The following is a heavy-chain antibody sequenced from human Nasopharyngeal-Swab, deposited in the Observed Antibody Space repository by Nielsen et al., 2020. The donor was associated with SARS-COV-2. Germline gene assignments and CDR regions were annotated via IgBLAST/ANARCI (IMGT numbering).Heavy chain of an antibody. Sequence: WIRQRPGQGLEWIGDINHSGSTNYNPSLKSRVTISVDTSKNQFSLKLSSVTAADTAVYYCARGRRVVRGIIITNYYYYYYMDVWGKGTTVTVSS. D-gene: IGHD3-10*01. V-gene: IGHV4-34*01. J-gene: IGHJ6*03. CDR3: ARGRRVVRGIIITNYYYYYYMDV. CDR2: INHSGST.